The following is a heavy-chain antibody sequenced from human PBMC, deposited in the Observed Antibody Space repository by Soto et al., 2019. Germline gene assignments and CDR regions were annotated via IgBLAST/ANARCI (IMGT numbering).Heavy chain of an antibody. CDR3: AREARPFDY. Sequence: GGTLSLSCAASGFTFSSYALCWIRQAPGQGLELDSVISVTGRGTYYSDSVKDRFTISRDNTQNTLYLQMNSLRAEDTAVYYCAREARPFDYWGQGTLVTVSS. D-gene: IGHD6-6*01. V-gene: IGHV3-23*01. CDR1: GFTFSSYA. J-gene: IGHJ4*02. CDR2: ISVTGRGT.